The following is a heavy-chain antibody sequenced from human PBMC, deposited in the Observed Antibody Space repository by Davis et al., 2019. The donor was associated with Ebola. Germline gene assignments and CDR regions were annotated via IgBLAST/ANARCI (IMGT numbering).Heavy chain of an antibody. CDR3: AKVSGSFGY. V-gene: IGHV3-66*01. CDR1: GFTVSSDY. CDR2: IYSGDNT. D-gene: IGHD3-10*01. Sequence: GESLKISCAASGFTVSSDYMSWVRQAPGKGLEWVSVIYSGDNTYYADSVKGRFIISRDNSKNTLYLQMNSLRAEDTAVYYCAKVSGSFGYWGQGTLVTVSS. J-gene: IGHJ4*02.